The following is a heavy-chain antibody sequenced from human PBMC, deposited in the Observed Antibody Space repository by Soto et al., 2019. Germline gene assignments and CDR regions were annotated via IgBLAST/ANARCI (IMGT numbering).Heavy chain of an antibody. CDR2: IWSDGIQK. J-gene: IGHJ3*02. CDR1: GFTFSDYG. CDR3: VRGGKIAGAFDI. D-gene: IGHD2-21*01. Sequence: QVQLVESGGGVVQPGRSLRLSCTTSGFTFSDYGMHWVRQAPGKGLEWVAVIWSDGIQKYYPDSVKGRFTISGDNSENTLYLQMNSLTVEDTAVYYCVRGGKIAGAFDIWGQGTMVTVS. V-gene: IGHV3-33*01.